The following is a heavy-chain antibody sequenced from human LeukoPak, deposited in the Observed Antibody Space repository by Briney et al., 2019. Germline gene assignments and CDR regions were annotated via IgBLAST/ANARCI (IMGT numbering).Heavy chain of an antibody. Sequence: KPSETLSLTCAVYGGSFSGYYWSWIRQPPGKGLEWIGEINHSGSTNYNPSLRSRVTISVDTSKNQFSLKLSSVTAADTAVYYCARDGKGPYCGGDCYYNFDYWGQGTLVTVSS. D-gene: IGHD2-21*02. CDR1: GGSFSGYY. CDR3: ARDGKGPYCGGDCYYNFDY. J-gene: IGHJ4*02. CDR2: INHSGST. V-gene: IGHV4-34*01.